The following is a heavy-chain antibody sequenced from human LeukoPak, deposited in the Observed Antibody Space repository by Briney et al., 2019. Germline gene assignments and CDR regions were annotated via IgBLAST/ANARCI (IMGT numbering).Heavy chain of an antibody. Sequence: PGGSLRLSCAASGFTFSSYAMSWVRQAPGKGLEWVSAISGSGGNTYYADSVKGRFTISRDNSKNTLYLQMNSLRAEDTAVYYCAKVSEQLVSTYYFDYWGQGTLVTVSS. CDR1: GFTFSSYA. CDR3: AKVSEQLVSTYYFDY. D-gene: IGHD6-6*01. J-gene: IGHJ4*02. V-gene: IGHV3-23*01. CDR2: ISGSGGNT.